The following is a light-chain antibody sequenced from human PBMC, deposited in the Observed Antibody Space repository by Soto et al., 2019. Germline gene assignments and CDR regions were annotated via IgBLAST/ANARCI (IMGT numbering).Light chain of an antibody. CDR1: QSISRW. CDR2: KAS. Sequence: IQMTPSPSTLSASVGDRVTITCRASQSISRWLDWYQQKPGQAPRLLIYKASSLESGVTSRFSGSGYGTEFTLTLSRLQPEDFATDYCQQYNSYPWTCGQGTKVEIK. J-gene: IGKJ1*01. V-gene: IGKV1-5*03. CDR3: QQYNSYPWT.